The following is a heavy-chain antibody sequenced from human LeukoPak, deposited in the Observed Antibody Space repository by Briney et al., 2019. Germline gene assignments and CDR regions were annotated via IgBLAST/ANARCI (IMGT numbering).Heavy chain of an antibody. CDR3: ASVYSSTPWDY. J-gene: IGHJ4*02. V-gene: IGHV5-51*01. Sequence: ESLKISCRASGYSFTTYWIGWVRQMPGKGLEWMGVIFPADSDTRYSPSFQGQVTISADRSISTAYLQWSSLKASDTGMYYCASVYSSTPWDYWGQGTLVTVSS. CDR1: GYSFTTYW. CDR2: IFPADSDT. D-gene: IGHD6-13*01.